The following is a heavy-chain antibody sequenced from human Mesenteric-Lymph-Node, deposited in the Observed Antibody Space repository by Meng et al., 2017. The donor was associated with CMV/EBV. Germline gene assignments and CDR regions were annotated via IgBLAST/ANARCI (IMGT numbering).Heavy chain of an antibody. CDR2: ISGSGGGGKT. CDR1: GGSTY. CDR3: AKGLEWELPLDY. D-gene: IGHD1-26*01. J-gene: IGHJ4*02. V-gene: IGHV3-23*01. Sequence: GESLKISCAASGGSTYMNWVRQAPGKGLEWVSVISGSGGGGKTYYAASVKGRFTISRDNSKNTLYLQMNSLRVEDTAVYFCAKGLEWELPLDYWGRGTLVTVSS.